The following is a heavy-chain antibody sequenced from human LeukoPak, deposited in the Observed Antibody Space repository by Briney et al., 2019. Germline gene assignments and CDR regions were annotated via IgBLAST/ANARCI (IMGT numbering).Heavy chain of an antibody. D-gene: IGHD5-24*01. CDR2: VSYDGSNK. J-gene: IGHJ4*02. Sequence: PGRSLRLSCAASGFTFSNYAMHWVRQAPGKGLEWVAVVSYDGSNKYYADSVKGRFTISRDNSKNTLYLQMNSLRAEDTAVYFCARSMRDVYNPPDYWGQGTLVTVSS. CDR1: GFTFSNYA. V-gene: IGHV3-30-3*01. CDR3: ARSMRDVYNPPDY.